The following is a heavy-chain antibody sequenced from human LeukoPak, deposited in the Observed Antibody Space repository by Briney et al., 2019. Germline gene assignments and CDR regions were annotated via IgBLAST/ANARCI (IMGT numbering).Heavy chain of an antibody. CDR1: GFTFSSYE. Sequence: PGGSLRLSCAASGFTFSSYEMNWVRQAPGKGLEWVSYISSSGSTIYYADSVKGRFTISRDNAKNSLYLQMKSLRAEDTAVYYCARDPLYDSGRSWGQGTLVTVSS. CDR2: ISSSGSTI. CDR3: ARDPLYDSGRS. J-gene: IGHJ4*02. V-gene: IGHV3-48*03. D-gene: IGHD1-26*01.